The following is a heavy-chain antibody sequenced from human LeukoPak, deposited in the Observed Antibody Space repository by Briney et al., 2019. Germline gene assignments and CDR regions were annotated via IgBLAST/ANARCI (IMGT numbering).Heavy chain of an antibody. CDR3: ARSSYPLHFDY. CDR1: GFSFSSYW. CDR2: LNSDGGGG. Sequence: PGGSLRLSCAASGFSFSSYWMHWVRHAPGRGLVWVSRLNSDGGGGTYADFVKGRFTISRDNAKNTLYLQMNSLSAEDTAVYFCARSSYPLHFDYWGQGTLVTVSS. J-gene: IGHJ4*02. V-gene: IGHV3-74*01.